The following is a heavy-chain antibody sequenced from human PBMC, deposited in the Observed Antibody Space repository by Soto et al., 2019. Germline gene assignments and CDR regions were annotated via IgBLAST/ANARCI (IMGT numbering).Heavy chain of an antibody. Sequence: VKVSCKASGYTFTSYDINWVRQATGQGLEWMGWMNPNSGNTGYAQKFQGRVTMTRNTSISTAYMELSSLRSEDTAVYYCARDSRSRFEGYYYYYMDVWGKGTTVTVSS. D-gene: IGHD3-3*01. CDR3: ARDSRSRFEGYYYYYMDV. V-gene: IGHV1-8*01. J-gene: IGHJ6*03. CDR1: GYTFTSYD. CDR2: MNPNSGNT.